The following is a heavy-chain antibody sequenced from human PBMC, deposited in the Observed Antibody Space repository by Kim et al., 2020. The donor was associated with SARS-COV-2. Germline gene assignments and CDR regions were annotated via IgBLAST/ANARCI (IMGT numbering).Heavy chain of an antibody. CDR3: ARDGGELWDRGWFDP. D-gene: IGHD3-16*01. J-gene: IGHJ5*02. Sequence: GGSLRLSCAASGFTFSSYSMNWVRQAPGKGLEWVSSISSSSSYIYYADSVKGRFTISRDNAKNSLYLQMNSLRAEDTAVYYCARDGGELWDRGWFDPWGQGTLVTVSS. CDR1: GFTFSSYS. CDR2: ISSSSSYI. V-gene: IGHV3-21*01.